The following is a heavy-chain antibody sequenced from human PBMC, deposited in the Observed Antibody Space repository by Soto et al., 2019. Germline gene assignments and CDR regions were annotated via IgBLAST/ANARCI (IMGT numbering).Heavy chain of an antibody. CDR1: GGTFSNYV. J-gene: IGHJ4*02. CDR3: ARDMTRAVVPYFDF. CDR2: IIPFSGAA. Sequence: QVQLVQSGAEVKKPGSSVKVSCKASGGTFSNYVVNWVRQAPGQGLEWMGRIIPFSGAAYYAQKFQGRVTITADKCTSTSYMELSSPRSEETAVYYCARDMTRAVVPYFDFWGQGTLVTVSS. V-gene: IGHV1-69*06. D-gene: IGHD4-17*01.